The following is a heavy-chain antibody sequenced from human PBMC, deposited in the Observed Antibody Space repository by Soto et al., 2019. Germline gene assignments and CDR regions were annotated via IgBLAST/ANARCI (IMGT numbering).Heavy chain of an antibody. Sequence: AGGSLRLSCAASGFTFSSYSMNWFRQAPGKGLEWVSSISSSSSYIYYADSVKGRFTISRDNAKNSLYLQMNSLRAEDTAVYYCARLGCSSTSCYLPYGMDVWGQGTTVTVSS. D-gene: IGHD2-2*01. V-gene: IGHV3-21*01. CDR2: ISSSSSYI. CDR3: ARLGCSSTSCYLPYGMDV. CDR1: GFTFSSYS. J-gene: IGHJ6*02.